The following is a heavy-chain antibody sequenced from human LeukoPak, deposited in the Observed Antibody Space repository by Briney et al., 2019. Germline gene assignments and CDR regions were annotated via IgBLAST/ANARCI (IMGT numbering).Heavy chain of an antibody. CDR2: INHSGST. J-gene: IGHJ4*02. CDR1: GGSFSGYY. V-gene: IGHV4-34*01. D-gene: IGHD1-26*01. Sequence: SETLSLTCAVYGGSFSGYYWSWIRQPPGKGLEWIGEINHSGSTNYNPSLKSRVTISVDTSKNQFSLKLSSVTAADTAVYYCARDRAGADFDYWGQGTLVTVSS. CDR3: ARDRAGADFDY.